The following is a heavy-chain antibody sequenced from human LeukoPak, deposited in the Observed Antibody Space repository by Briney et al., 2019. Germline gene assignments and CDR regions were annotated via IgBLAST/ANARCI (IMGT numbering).Heavy chain of an antibody. D-gene: IGHD5-12*01. CDR3: AKSGYDWYYFDY. CDR2: ISGSGGST. J-gene: IGHJ4*02. CDR1: GFTFSSYA. V-gene: IGHV3-23*01. Sequence: PGGSLRLSCAASGFTFSSYALSWVRQAPGKGLEWVSAISGSGGSTYYADSVKGRFTISRDNSKNTLYLQMNSLRAEDTAVYYCAKSGYDWYYFDYWGQGTLVTVSS.